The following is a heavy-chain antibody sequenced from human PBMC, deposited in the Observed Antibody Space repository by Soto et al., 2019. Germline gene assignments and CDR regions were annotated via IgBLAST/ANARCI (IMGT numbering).Heavy chain of an antibody. CDR2: MSGSGGTA. D-gene: IGHD3-3*01. CDR1: GFPFSSYA. J-gene: IGHJ4*02. CDR3: AKGPIFGVENIYDY. Sequence: EVQLLESGGGLVQPGGSLRLSCTASGFPFSSYAMSWVRQAPGKGLEWVSGMSGSGGTAYYRDSGKGRFTISRDNSKQTLYLQMSSLRAEDTALYYCAKGPIFGVENIYDYWGQGTLVTVSS. V-gene: IGHV3-23*01.